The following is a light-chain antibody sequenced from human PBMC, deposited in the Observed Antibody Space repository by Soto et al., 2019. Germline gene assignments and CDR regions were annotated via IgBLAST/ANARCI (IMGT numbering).Light chain of an antibody. Sequence: IVLTQSPGTLSLSPGERATLSCRASQSVSSSYLAWYQQKPGQAPRLLIYGASSRATGIPDRFSGSGSGTDFTLTISRLEPGDFAVYYCQQYVTSPPGTLGQGTKVDIK. CDR1: QSVSSSY. CDR2: GAS. J-gene: IGKJ1*01. V-gene: IGKV3-20*01. CDR3: QQYVTSPPGT.